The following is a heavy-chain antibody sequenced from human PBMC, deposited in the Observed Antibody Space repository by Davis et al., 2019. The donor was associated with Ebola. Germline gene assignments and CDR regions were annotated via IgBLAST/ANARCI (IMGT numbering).Heavy chain of an antibody. J-gene: IGHJ6*02. Sequence: SVQVSCKASRYTFTSYDINWVRQATGQGLEWMGWMNPNSGNTGYAQKSQGRITMTRNISITTAYMELNSLRSEDTAVYYCARATGYYYYYGMDVWGQGTTVTVSS. CDR2: MNPNSGNT. CDR3: ARATGYYYYYGMDV. CDR1: RYTFTSYD. D-gene: IGHD1-1*01. V-gene: IGHV1-8*01.